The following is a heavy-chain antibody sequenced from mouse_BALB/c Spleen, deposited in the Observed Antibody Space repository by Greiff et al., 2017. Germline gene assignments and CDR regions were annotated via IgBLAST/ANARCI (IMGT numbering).Heavy chain of an antibody. CDR3: ARDGSSYVEAMDY. CDR1: GFNIKDTY. V-gene: IGHV14-3*02. J-gene: IGHJ4*01. D-gene: IGHD1-1*01. Sequence: VQLQQSGAELVKPGASVKLSCTASGFNIKDTYMHWVKQRPEQGLEWIGRIDPANGNTKYDPKFQGKATITADTSSNTAYLQLSSLTSEDTAVYYCARDGSSYVEAMDYWGQGTSVTVSS. CDR2: IDPANGNT.